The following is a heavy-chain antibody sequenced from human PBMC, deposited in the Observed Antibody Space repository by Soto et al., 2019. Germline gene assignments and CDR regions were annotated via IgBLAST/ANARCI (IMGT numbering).Heavy chain of an antibody. CDR1: GGSFSGYY. D-gene: IGHD6-19*01. CDR3: ARVGSVAGTHWLDP. J-gene: IGHJ5*02. Sequence: SETLSLTCAVYGGSFSGYYWSWIRQPPGKGLEWIGEINHSGSTNYNPSLKSRVTISVDTSKNQFSLKLSSVTAADTAVYYCARVGSVAGTHWLDPWGQGTLVTVSS. V-gene: IGHV4-34*01. CDR2: INHSGST.